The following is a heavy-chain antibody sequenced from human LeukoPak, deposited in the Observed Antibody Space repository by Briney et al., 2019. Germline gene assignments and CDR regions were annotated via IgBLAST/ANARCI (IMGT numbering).Heavy chain of an antibody. Sequence: ASVKVSCKASGYTFTNYDINWVRLATGQGLEWMGWANPNSGNTGYAQKFQGRVTMTRNTSVSTAYMDLSSLRSEDTAVYYCARGSSGDYSVSGSAWFDPLGPGNTGHRLL. CDR2: ANPNSGNT. J-gene: IGHJ5*02. V-gene: IGHV1-8*01. CDR3: ARGSSGDYSVSGSAWFDP. D-gene: IGHD3-10*01. CDR1: GYTFTNYD.